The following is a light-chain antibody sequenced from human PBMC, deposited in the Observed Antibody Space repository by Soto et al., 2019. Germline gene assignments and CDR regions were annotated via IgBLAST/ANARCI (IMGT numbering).Light chain of an antibody. CDR2: AAS. CDR1: QSISSY. V-gene: IGKV1-39*01. CDR3: QQVSSTPQT. Sequence: DIQMTQSPSSLSASVGDRVTITCRASQSISSYLNWYQQKPGKAPKLLIYAASSLQSGVPSRFSGSGSGTDFTLAISSLQPEDFATYYCQQVSSTPQTFGGGTKVDIK. J-gene: IGKJ4*01.